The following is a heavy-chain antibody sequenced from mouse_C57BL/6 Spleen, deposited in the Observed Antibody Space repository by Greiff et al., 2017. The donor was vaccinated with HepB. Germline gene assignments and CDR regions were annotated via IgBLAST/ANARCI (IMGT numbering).Heavy chain of an antibody. D-gene: IGHD2-4*01. CDR1: GYTFTEYT. V-gene: IGHV1-62-2*01. CDR3: ARHERGIYYDYDDYAMDY. CDR2: FYPGSGSI. Sequence: VHLVESGAELVKPGASVKLSCKASGYTFTEYTIHWVKQRSGQGLEWIGWFYPGSGSIKYNEKFKDKATLTADKSSSTVYMELSRLTSEDSAVYFCARHERGIYYDYDDYAMDYWGQGTSVTVSS. J-gene: IGHJ4*01.